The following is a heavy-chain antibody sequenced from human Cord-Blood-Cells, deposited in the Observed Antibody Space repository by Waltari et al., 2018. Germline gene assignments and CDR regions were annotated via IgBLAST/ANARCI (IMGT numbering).Heavy chain of an antibody. CDR2: ISYDGSNK. CDR3: ARDPGDLKSFDY. J-gene: IGHJ4*02. CDR1: GFTFSSYA. V-gene: IGHV3-30-3*01. D-gene: IGHD7-27*01. Sequence: QVQLVESGGGVVQPGRSLRLSCAASGFTFSSYAMHWVRQAPGKGLEWVAVISYDGSNKYSADSVKGRFTISGDNSKNTLYLQMNSLRAEDTAVYYCARDPGDLKSFDYWGQGTLVTVSS.